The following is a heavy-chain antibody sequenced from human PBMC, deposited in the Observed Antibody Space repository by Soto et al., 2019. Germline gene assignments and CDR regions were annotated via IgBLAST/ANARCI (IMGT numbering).Heavy chain of an antibody. J-gene: IGHJ3*01. V-gene: IGHV4-39*01. CDR2: IYYSGST. Sequence: QLQLQESGPGLVKPSETLSLSCSVSGASISGTSIYWGWIRQPPGKGLEWIGHIYYSGSTYYNPSLSSRVSISVDTSNNQFSLKLSSVTAADTALYYCAGKLGAFDFWGQGTMVTVSS. CDR3: AGKLGAFDF. CDR1: GASISGTSIY. D-gene: IGHD3-3*02.